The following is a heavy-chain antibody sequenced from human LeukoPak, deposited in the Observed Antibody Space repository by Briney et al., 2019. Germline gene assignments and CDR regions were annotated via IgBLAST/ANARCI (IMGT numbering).Heavy chain of an antibody. CDR2: ISSSGSTI. CDR3: ARVNYYDSSGYFLDY. V-gene: IGHV3-11*04. D-gene: IGHD3-22*01. Sequence: GGSLRLSCAASGFTFSSYWMSWIRQAPGKGLEWVSYISSSGSTIYYADSVKGRFTISRDNAKNSLYLQMNSLRAEDTAVYYCARVNYYDSSGYFLDYWGQGTLVTVSS. CDR1: GFTFSSYW. J-gene: IGHJ4*02.